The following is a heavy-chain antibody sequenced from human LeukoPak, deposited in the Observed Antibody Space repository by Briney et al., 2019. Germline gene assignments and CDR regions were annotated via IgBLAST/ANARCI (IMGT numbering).Heavy chain of an antibody. V-gene: IGHV3-23*01. CDR1: GFTLSSYA. CDR2: ISGSGAGT. CDR3: AKDRRDGYNYLDY. J-gene: IGHJ4*02. Sequence: PGGSLRLSCAASGFTLSSYAMSWVRQAPGKGLEWVSVISGSGAGTYYAASVKGRFTISRDNSKNMLYLQMNSLRAEDTAVYYCAKDRRDGYNYLDYWGQGTLVTVSS. D-gene: IGHD5-24*01.